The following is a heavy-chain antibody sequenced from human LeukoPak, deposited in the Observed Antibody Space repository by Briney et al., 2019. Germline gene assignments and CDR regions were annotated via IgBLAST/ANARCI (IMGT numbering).Heavy chain of an antibody. D-gene: IGHD5-24*01. Sequence: GGSLRLSCAASGFTFSGYAMSWVRQGPGTGLEWVSTISASGGSTYCADSVKDRFTISRDNPKNTLYVQMSSLRAEDTAIYFCAKVPDGSPRGYWYFDLWGRGTLVTVSS. J-gene: IGHJ2*01. CDR1: GFTFSGYA. CDR3: AKVPDGSPRGYWYFDL. CDR2: ISASGGST. V-gene: IGHV3-23*01.